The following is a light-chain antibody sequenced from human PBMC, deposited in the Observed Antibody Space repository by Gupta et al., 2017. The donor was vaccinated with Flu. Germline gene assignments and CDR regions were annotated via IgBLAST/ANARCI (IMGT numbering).Light chain of an antibody. CDR3: QHYYSTPT. J-gene: IGKJ5*01. V-gene: IGKV4-1*01. CDR1: RSVLSTSNNVDF. Sequence: VSLGERATLTCTSSRSVLSTSNNVDFLAWFQHKWGQPPSLLIYAASTRAVGLPARFSGGGSRTDFTLTINILQAEDVATYYLQHYYSTPTFGQGTRLEMK. CDR2: AAS.